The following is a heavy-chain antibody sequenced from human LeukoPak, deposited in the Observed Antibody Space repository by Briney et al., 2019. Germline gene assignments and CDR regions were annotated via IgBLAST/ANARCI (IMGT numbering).Heavy chain of an antibody. CDR2: ISYDESDK. Sequence: GRSLRFSCAVSGFTFRNYGMHWVRQAPGKGLEWVAVISYDESDKYYGDSVKGRFTISRDNSKNTLFLQMNSLRAEDTAVYFCAKDFRRADYYDSSGYYRMIDYWGQGTLVTVSS. CDR3: AKDFRRADYYDSSGYYRMIDY. J-gene: IGHJ4*02. V-gene: IGHV3-30*18. CDR1: GFTFRNYG. D-gene: IGHD3-22*01.